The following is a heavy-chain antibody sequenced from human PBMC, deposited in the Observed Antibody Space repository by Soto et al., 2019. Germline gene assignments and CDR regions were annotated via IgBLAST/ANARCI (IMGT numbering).Heavy chain of an antibody. J-gene: IGHJ6*02. CDR3: ARCIQGDYYYGMDV. D-gene: IGHD5-18*01. V-gene: IGHV1-18*01. CDR1: GYTFYSHS. Sequence: QAQLVQSGAEVRKPGASVKVSCKASGYTFYSHSISWVRQAPGQGLEWMGRINADYGNTQYAQKFRGRVTMTTDTPTTTVYMELTNLTSDDTAVYYCARCIQGDYYYGMDVWGQGTTVTVSS. CDR2: INADYGNT.